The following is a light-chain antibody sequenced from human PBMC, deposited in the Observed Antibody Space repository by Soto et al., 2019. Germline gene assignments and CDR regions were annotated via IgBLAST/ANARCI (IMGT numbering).Light chain of an antibody. CDR3: QQSYVIPST. CDR2: AAS. CDR1: QSISRY. Sequence: DIQMTQSPSSLSASVGERVIITCRASQSISRYLNWYQRKPGRAPKLLVYAASNLQSGVPSRFSGSGSETDFTLTINSLQPEDFATYYCQQSYVIPSTFGQGTEVEVK. J-gene: IGKJ1*01. V-gene: IGKV1-39*01.